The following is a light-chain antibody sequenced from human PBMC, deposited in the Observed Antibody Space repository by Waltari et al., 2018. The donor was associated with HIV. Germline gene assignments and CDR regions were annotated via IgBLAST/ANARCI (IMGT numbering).Light chain of an antibody. CDR1: TSNIGSND. Sequence: SVLTQPPSASGTPGQRVTISCSGSTSNIGSNDVFWYQHLPGAAPKLLIHRNNQRPSGCPDRFSRPTSGTSASLAISGLRSEDEADYYCVAGDDSLRGVVFGGGTKVAAL. V-gene: IGLV1-47*01. CDR2: RNN. J-gene: IGLJ2*01. CDR3: VAGDDSLRGVV.